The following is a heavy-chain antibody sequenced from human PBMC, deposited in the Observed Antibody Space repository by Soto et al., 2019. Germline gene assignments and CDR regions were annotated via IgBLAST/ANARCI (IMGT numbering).Heavy chain of an antibody. V-gene: IGHV3-74*01. CDR2: VSGDGSST. CDR3: AKVAGGSCYTQIDY. D-gene: IGHD2-15*01. Sequence: PGGSLRLSCAASGFTFSSSWMHWVRQAPGKGLVWVSRVSGDGSSTNYADSVKGRFTISRDNSKNTLYLQMNSLRAEDTAVYYCAKVAGGSCYTQIDYWGQGTLVTVSS. J-gene: IGHJ4*02. CDR1: GFTFSSSW.